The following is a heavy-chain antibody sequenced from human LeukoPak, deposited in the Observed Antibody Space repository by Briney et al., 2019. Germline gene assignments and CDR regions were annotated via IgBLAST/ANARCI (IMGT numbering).Heavy chain of an antibody. V-gene: IGHV3-72*01. J-gene: IGHJ4*02. CDR1: GFTVSSNY. Sequence: GGSLRLSCAASGFTVSSNYMSWVRQAPGKGLEWVGRTRNKVNSNTTEYAASVKGRFIISRDDSKNSLFLQMNSLKTEDTAVYYCARNEYGDYGLDYWGQGTLVTVSS. CDR3: ARNEYGDYGLDY. CDR2: TRNKVNSNTT. D-gene: IGHD4-17*01.